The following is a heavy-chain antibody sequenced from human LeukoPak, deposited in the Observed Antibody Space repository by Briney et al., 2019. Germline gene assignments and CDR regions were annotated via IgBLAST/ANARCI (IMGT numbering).Heavy chain of an antibody. CDR3: ARGVYVSAGTYYFDY. D-gene: IGHD6-13*01. Sequence: SETLSLTCTISGYSISSGYYWGWIRQPPGKGLEWIGSIYHSGSTYYNPSLKSRVTISVDTSKNQFSLKLSSVTAADTAVYYCARGVYVSAGTYYFDYWGQGTLVTVSS. CDR1: GYSISSGYY. V-gene: IGHV4-38-2*02. CDR2: IYHSGST. J-gene: IGHJ4*02.